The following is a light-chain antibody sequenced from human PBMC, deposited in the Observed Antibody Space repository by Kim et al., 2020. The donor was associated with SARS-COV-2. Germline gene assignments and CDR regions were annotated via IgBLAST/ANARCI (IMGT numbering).Light chain of an antibody. CDR3: QVWDSSTVV. CDR1: NIGSKN. V-gene: IGLV3-9*01. J-gene: IGLJ2*01. Sequence: SVALGQTARITCGGNNIGSKNVRWYQQKAGQAPVLVIYRDSNRPSGIPERFSGSNSGNTATLTISRAQAGDEADYYCQVWDSSTVVFGGGTQLTVL. CDR2: RDS.